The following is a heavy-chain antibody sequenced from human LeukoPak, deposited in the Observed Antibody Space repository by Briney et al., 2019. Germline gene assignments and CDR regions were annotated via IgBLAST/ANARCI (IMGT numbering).Heavy chain of an antibody. Sequence: GGSLRLSCAATGFTFSSYGMHWVRQAPGKGLNWVAVISYDGSNKYYADSVKGRFTISRDNSKNTLYLQMNSLRAEDTAVYYCATSERGGDDYWGQGTLVTVSS. V-gene: IGHV3-30*03. CDR3: ATSERGGDDY. CDR1: GFTFSSYG. D-gene: IGHD3-10*01. J-gene: IGHJ4*02. CDR2: ISYDGSNK.